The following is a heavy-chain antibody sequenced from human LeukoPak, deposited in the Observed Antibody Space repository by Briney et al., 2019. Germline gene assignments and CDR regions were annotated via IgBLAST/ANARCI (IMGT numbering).Heavy chain of an antibody. V-gene: IGHV4-61*08. D-gene: IGHD3-22*01. CDR3: ARMESGYYVFDY. CDR1: GGSISSGGYY. CDR2: IYYSGST. J-gene: IGHJ4*02. Sequence: SQTLSLTCAVSGGSISSGGYYWSWIRQPPGKGLEWIGYIYYSGSTNYNPSLKSRVTISVDTSKNQFSLKLSSVTAADTAVYYCARMESGYYVFDYWGQGTLVIVSS.